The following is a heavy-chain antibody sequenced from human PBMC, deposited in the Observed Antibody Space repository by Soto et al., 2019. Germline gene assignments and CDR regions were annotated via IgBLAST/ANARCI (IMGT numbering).Heavy chain of an antibody. J-gene: IGHJ6*02. CDR2: ISSSGSTI. Sequence: GGSLRLSCAASGFTFSSYEMNWVRQAPGKGLEWVSYISSSGSTIYYADSVKGRFTISRDNAKDSLHLQMNSLRAEDTAVYYCARDLAGPFYGMDVWGQGTTVTVSS. CDR3: ARDLAGPFYGMDV. D-gene: IGHD6-25*01. V-gene: IGHV3-48*03. CDR1: GFTFSSYE.